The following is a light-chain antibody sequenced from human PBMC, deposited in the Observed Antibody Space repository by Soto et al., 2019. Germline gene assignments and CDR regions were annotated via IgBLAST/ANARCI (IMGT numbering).Light chain of an antibody. Sequence: QSVLTQPPSVSAAPGQKVTISCSGSSSNIGNNYVSWYQQLPGTAPKLLIYDNNKRPSGIPDRFSGSKSGTSATLGITGLQTGDEADYYCGTWDSSLSAGGVFGPGPKVPV. CDR2: DNN. CDR3: GTWDSSLSAGGV. J-gene: IGLJ1*01. CDR1: SSNIGNNY. V-gene: IGLV1-51*01.